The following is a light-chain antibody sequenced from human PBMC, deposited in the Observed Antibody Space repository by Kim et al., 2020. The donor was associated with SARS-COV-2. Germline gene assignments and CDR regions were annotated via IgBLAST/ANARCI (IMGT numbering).Light chain of an antibody. CDR3: QAWDSSTLSYV. J-gene: IGLJ1*01. V-gene: IGLV3-1*01. Sequence: SYELTQPPSVSVSPGQTASITCSGDKLGDKYACWYQQKPGQSPVLVIYQDSKRPSGIPERFSGSNSGNTATLTISGTQAMDEADYYCQAWDSSTLSYVFGTGTKVT. CDR1: KLGDKY. CDR2: QDS.